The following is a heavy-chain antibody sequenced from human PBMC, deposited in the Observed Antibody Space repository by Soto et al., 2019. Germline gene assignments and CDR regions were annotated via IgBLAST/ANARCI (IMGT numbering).Heavy chain of an antibody. CDR3: AKASSGYPVLSGMDV. CDR1: GFTFDDYT. CDR2: ISWDGGST. D-gene: IGHD3-22*01. J-gene: IGHJ6*02. V-gene: IGHV3-43*01. Sequence: EVQLVESGGVVVQPGGSLRLSCAASGFTFDDYTMHWVRQAPGKGLEWVSLISWDGGSTYYADSVKGRFTNSSGNRKNSLYLQMNSLRTGDTALYSCAKASSGYPVLSGMDVWGQGTTVTVSS.